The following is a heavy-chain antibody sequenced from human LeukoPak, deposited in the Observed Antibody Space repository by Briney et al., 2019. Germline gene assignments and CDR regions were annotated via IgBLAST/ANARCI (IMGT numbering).Heavy chain of an antibody. Sequence: HPGGSLRLSCAASGFTFSSYAMSWVRQAPGKGLEWVSAISGSGGSTYYADSVKGRFTISRDNSKNTLYLQMNRLRDEDTALFYCAKEVKDTGYYHLDNWGQGTLVTVSS. CDR1: GFTFSSYA. CDR3: AKEVKDTGYYHLDN. V-gene: IGHV3-23*01. J-gene: IGHJ4*02. D-gene: IGHD3-3*01. CDR2: ISGSGGST.